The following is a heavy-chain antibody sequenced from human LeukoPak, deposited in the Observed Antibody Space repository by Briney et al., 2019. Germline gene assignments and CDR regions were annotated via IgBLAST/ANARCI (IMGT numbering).Heavy chain of an antibody. J-gene: IGHJ4*02. CDR3: AKTIMVRGVILFPVRYYFDY. D-gene: IGHD3-10*01. CDR2: ISWNSGSI. CDR1: GFTFDDYA. V-gene: IGHV3-9*01. Sequence: GRSLRLSCAASGFTFDDYAMRWVRQAPGKGLEWVSGISWNSGSIGYADSVKGRFTISRDNAKNSLYLQMNSLRAEDTALYYCAKTIMVRGVILFPVRYYFDYWGQGTLVTVSS.